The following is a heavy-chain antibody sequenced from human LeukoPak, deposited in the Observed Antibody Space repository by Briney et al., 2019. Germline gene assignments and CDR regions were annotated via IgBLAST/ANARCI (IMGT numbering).Heavy chain of an antibody. CDR1: GFTFSTYD. J-gene: IGHJ4*02. CDR2: ISSSSTTI. CDR3: ASSQGPLDY. V-gene: IGHV3-48*01. Sequence: PGGSLRLSCAASGFTFSTYDMTWVRQAPGKGLEWVSFISSSSTTIYYADSVKGRFTISRDNAKNSLYLQMNSLRAEDTAVYFCASSQGPLDYWGQGTLVTVSS.